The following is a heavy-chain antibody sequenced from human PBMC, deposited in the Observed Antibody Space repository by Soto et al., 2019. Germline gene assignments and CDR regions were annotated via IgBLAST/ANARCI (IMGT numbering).Heavy chain of an antibody. Sequence: SETLSLTCTVSGGSISSYYWSWIRQPPGKGLEWIGYIYYSGSTNYNPSLKSRVTISVDTSKNQFSLKLSSVTAADTAVYYCARGVYYRWVYWGQGTLVTVSS. CDR1: GGSISSYY. D-gene: IGHD3-3*01. V-gene: IGHV4-59*01. CDR3: ARGVYYRWVY. J-gene: IGHJ4*02. CDR2: IYYSGST.